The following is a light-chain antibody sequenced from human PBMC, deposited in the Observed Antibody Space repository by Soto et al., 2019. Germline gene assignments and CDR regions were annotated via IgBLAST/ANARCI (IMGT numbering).Light chain of an antibody. CDR1: QSVSSNY. V-gene: IGKV3-20*01. CDR2: GAS. CDR3: HHYGDTPRT. J-gene: IGKJ1*01. Sequence: EIVLTQFPGTLSLSPGERATLSCRASQSVSSNYLAWYQQKPGQAPRLLMYGASSRATGIPDRFSGSGSGTDFTLTISRLEPEDFAVYYCHHYGDTPRTFGQGTKVDI.